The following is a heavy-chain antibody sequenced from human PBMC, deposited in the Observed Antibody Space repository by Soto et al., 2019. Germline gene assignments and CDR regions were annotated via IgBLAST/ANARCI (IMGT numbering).Heavy chain of an antibody. CDR2: INSDGSTK. CDR1: GFPFTPFW. V-gene: IGHV3-74*01. D-gene: IGHD3-16*01. Sequence: EVQLVESGGGLVQPRESLRLSCAASGFPFTPFWMHWVRQAPGKGLEWLSHINSDGSTKVYADSVKGRFSISRDNAKNTLYLQLNSLKVEDTAVYYCVRDRGSPDSFDSWGRGTMVTVSS. J-gene: IGHJ3*01. CDR3: VRDRGSPDSFDS.